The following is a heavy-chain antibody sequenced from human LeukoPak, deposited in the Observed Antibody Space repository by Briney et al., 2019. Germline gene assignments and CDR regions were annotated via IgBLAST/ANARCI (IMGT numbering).Heavy chain of an antibody. J-gene: IGHJ4*02. CDR2: IYYSGST. CDR1: GGSISSGGYY. V-gene: IGHV4-30-4*08. D-gene: IGHD3-16*02. CDR3: ARYPYVWGSYRFPQPY. Sequence: PSETLSLTCTVSGGSISSGGYYWSWIRQHPGKGLEWIGYIYYSGSTYYNPSLKSRVTISVDTSKNQFSLKLSSVTAADTAVYYCARYPYVWGSYRFPQPYWGQGTLVTVSS.